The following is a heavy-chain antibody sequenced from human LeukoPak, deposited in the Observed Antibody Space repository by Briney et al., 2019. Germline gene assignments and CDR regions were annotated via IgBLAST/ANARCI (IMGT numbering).Heavy chain of an antibody. CDR1: GFTFSAYA. J-gene: IGHJ4*02. Sequence: PGGSLRLSCEASGFTFSAYAMTWVRQAPGQGLEWVSSIGSDNKPHYSESVKGRFAISRDNAKKTLYLQMNSLRAEDTAVYYCVRGGHGYFDYWGQGTLVTVSS. D-gene: IGHD6-25*01. CDR2: IGSDNKP. CDR3: VRGGHGYFDY. V-gene: IGHV3-69-1*01.